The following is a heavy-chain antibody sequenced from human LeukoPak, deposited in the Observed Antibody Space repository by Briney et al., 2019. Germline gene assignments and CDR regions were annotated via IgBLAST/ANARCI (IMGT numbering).Heavy chain of an antibody. V-gene: IGHV4-39*07. J-gene: IGHJ4*02. CDR3: ARRYCSGGTCYGTYYFDS. Sequence: GSLRLSCAASGFTFSSHGMSWVRQPPGKGLEWIGTIYYYGSTYYNPSLKSRVTLSVDTSENQFSLNRSSVTAADTAVYYCARRYCSGGTCYGTYYFDSWGQGILVTVSS. CDR2: IYYYGST. D-gene: IGHD2-15*01. CDR1: GFTFSSHGM.